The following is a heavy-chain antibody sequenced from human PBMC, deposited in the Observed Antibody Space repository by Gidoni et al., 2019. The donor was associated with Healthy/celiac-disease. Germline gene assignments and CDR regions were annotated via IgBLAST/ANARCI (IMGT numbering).Heavy chain of an antibody. Sequence: SSYGMHWVRQAPGKGLEGVAVISYDGSNKYYADSVKGRFTISRDNSKNTLYLQMNSLRAEDTAVYYCAKDLLLWFGESPFDYWGQGTLVTVSS. CDR2: ISYDGSNK. CDR1: SSYG. J-gene: IGHJ4*02. D-gene: IGHD3-10*01. CDR3: AKDLLLWFGESPFDY. V-gene: IGHV3-30*18.